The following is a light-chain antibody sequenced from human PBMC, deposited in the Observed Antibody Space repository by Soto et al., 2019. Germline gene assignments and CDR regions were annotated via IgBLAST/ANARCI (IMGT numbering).Light chain of an antibody. CDR1: QSVSSN. CDR2: GAS. Sequence: EIVMTQSPATLSVSPGERATLSCRASQSVSSNLAWYQQKPGQAPRLLIYGASTRATGIPARFSGSGSGTEFTLTISSLQSEDFAVYYCQQYNNCPPVTFGQGTKVHIK. V-gene: IGKV3-15*01. CDR3: QQYNNCPPVT. J-gene: IGKJ1*01.